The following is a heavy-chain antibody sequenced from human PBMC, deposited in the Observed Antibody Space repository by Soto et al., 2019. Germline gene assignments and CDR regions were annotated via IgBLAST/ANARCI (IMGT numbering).Heavy chain of an antibody. V-gene: IGHV4-34*01. CDR3: ARRIMSRNYYMDV. CDR2: INHSGST. Sequence: SETLSLTCAVYGGSFSGYYWSWIRQPPGKGLEWIGEINHSGSTNYNPSLKSRVTISVDTSKNQFSLKLSSVTAADTAVYYCARRIMSRNYYMDVWGKGTTVTVPS. CDR1: GGSFSGYY. J-gene: IGHJ6*03.